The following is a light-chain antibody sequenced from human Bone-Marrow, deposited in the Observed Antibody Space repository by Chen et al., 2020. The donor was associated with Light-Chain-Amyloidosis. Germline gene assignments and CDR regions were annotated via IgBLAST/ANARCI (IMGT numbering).Light chain of an antibody. Sequence: SELTQPPSLSVSQGQTARITCSGDPFPGKFGHWYQQKPGQAPVLVIFKDRERPSGIPERFAGSSAGAIVTLTISGAQAEDEAEYYCQSLDSSGNFFVFGGGTKVTVL. CDR2: KDR. CDR3: QSLDSSGNFFV. CDR1: PFPGKF. J-gene: IGLJ1*01. V-gene: IGLV3-25*03.